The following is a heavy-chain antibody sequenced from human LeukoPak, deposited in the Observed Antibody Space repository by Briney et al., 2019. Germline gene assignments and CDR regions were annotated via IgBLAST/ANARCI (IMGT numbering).Heavy chain of an antibody. CDR1: GYSFSTYD. Sequence: GGSLRLSCVGSGYSFSTYDMGWVRQTPGKGLEWVSAISTIGGYTEDADSVKGRFTISRDNSQNTLFLQMHSLRAEDTAVYYCAKKPATIKFPFDIWGQGTLVTVSP. D-gene: IGHD5-24*01. J-gene: IGHJ4*02. V-gene: IGHV3-23*01. CDR3: AKKPATIKFPFDI. CDR2: ISTIGGYT.